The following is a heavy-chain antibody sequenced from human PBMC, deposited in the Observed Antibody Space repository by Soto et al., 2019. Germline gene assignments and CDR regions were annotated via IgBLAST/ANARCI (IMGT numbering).Heavy chain of an antibody. CDR1: GFTFSPFW. V-gene: IGHV3-74*01. J-gene: IGHJ6*02. D-gene: IGHD3-10*01. CDR2: INGDASTI. CDR3: AKDDYYGSGSPGGYGMDV. Sequence: GGSLRLSCAASGFTFSPFWMHWVRQAPGKGLVWVSHINGDASTIVYADSVKGRFTVSRDNAKNSLYLQMNSLRAEDTAVYYCAKDDYYGSGSPGGYGMDVWGQGTTVTVSS.